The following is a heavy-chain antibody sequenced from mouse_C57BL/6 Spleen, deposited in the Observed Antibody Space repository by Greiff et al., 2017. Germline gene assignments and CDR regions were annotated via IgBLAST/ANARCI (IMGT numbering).Heavy chain of an antibody. CDR1: GYTFTSYW. J-gene: IGHJ4*01. D-gene: IGHD4-1*01. V-gene: IGHV1-61*01. CDR3: ARTGSYYARDY. Sequence: QVQLQQPGAELVRPGSSVKLSCKASGYTFTSYWMDWVKQRPGQGLEWIGNIYPSDSETHYNQKFKDKATLTVDKSSSTAYMQLSSLTSEDSAVYYCARTGSYYARDYWGQGTSVTGSS. CDR2: IYPSDSET.